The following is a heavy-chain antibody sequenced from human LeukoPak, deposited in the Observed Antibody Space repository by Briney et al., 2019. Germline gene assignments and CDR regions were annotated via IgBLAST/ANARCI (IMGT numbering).Heavy chain of an antibody. J-gene: IGHJ3*01. Sequence: GGSLRLSCAASGFSFSTYSMNWVRQAPGKGLEWISYIRGSSETVFYADSVKGRFTISSDNAENSLYLQMNSLRVEDTAIYYCVRDKGYAFDFWGQGTMVTVSS. CDR2: IRGSSETV. CDR1: GFSFSTYS. CDR3: VRDKGYAFDF. V-gene: IGHV3-48*01.